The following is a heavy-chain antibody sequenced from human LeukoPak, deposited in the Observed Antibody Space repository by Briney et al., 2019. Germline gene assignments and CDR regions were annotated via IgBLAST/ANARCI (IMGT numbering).Heavy chain of an antibody. D-gene: IGHD6-13*01. J-gene: IGHJ3*02. CDR1: GGSISSGSYY. CDR2: IYTSGST. Sequence: PSQTLSLTCTVSGGSISSGSYYWSWIRQPAGKGLEWIGRIYTSGSTNYNPSLKSRVTMSVDTSKNQFSLKLSSVTAADTAVYYCARDFGIAAAIAFDIWGQGTMVTVSS. CDR3: ARDFGIAAAIAFDI. V-gene: IGHV4-61*02.